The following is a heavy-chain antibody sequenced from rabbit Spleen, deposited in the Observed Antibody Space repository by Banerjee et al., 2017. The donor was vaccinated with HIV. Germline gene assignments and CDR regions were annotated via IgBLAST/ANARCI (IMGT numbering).Heavy chain of an antibody. D-gene: IGHD4-1*01. Sequence: QSLEESGGGLVKPGASLTLTCKASGFSFSSGYYMCWVRQAPGKELEWIACIYTGDGSTYYASWVNGRFTISKTSTTVDLRVTSLTVADTATYFCARGGGVSSGWGDLWGPGTLVTVS. CDR2: IYTGDGST. CDR1: GFSFSSGYY. J-gene: IGHJ4*01. V-gene: IGHV1S40*01. CDR3: ARGGGVSSGWGDL.